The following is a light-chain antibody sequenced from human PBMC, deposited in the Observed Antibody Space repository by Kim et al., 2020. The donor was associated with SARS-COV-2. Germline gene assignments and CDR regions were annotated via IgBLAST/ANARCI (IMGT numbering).Light chain of an antibody. CDR3: QQLSNYPIT. J-gene: IGKJ5*01. V-gene: IGKV1-9*01. CDR2: DAS. Sequence: VGDRVTITCRARQGTGVFLAWYQQKPGKATRVLIYDASTLQSGVPSRFSGSGSGTFFTLTISNLQPEDFATYYCQQLSNYPITFGQGTRLEIK. CDR1: QGTGVF.